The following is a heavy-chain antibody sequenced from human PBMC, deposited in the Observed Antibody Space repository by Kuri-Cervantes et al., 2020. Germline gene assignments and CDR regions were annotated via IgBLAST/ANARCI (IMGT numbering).Heavy chain of an antibody. CDR2: ISSGSTI. J-gene: IGHJ4*02. D-gene: IGHD2-15*01. V-gene: IGHV3-11*01. CDR3: ARGRGAAIDY. Sequence: GESLKISCAASGFTFSDYYMSWIRQAPGKGLEWVSYISSGSTIYYADSVKGRFTISRDNAKNSLYLQMNSLRAEDTAVYYCARGRGAAIDYWGQGTLVTVSS. CDR1: GFTFSDYY.